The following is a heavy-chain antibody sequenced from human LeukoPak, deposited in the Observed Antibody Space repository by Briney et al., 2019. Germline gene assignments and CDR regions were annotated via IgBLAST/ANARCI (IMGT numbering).Heavy chain of an antibody. D-gene: IGHD3-9*01. Sequence: PSETLSLTCTVSGGSINSGTYYWSWIRQPAGKGLEWIVRIYTRGNTNYNPSLKRRVTISIDTSKNQFSLKLSSVTAADTAVYYCARQYNEILTGYYRGELYWYFDLWGRGTLVTVSS. J-gene: IGHJ2*01. CDR1: GGSINSGTYY. CDR3: ARQYNEILTGYYRGELYWYFDL. CDR2: IYTRGNT. V-gene: IGHV4-61*02.